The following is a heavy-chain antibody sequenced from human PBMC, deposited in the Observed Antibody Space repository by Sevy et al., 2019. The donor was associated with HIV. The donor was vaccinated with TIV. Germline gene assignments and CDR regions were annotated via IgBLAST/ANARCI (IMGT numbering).Heavy chain of an antibody. CDR1: GFTVSSNY. Sequence: GGSLRLSCEASGFTVSSNYMSWVRQAPGKGLEWVSVIYSDGTTYYADSVKGRFTTSKDNSKNTLYLQMNNLRAEDTAVYYCAREREFTIFGVLIEYGMDVWGQGTTVTVSS. D-gene: IGHD3-3*01. J-gene: IGHJ6*02. V-gene: IGHV3-53*01. CDR2: IYSDGTT. CDR3: AREREFTIFGVLIEYGMDV.